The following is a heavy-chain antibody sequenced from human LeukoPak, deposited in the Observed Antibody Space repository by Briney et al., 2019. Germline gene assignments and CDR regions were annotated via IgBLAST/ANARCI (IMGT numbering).Heavy chain of an antibody. Sequence: GGSLRLSCAASGFTFSSYWMHWVRQAPEKGLVGVAHITADGNNAYYAASVKGRFTISRDNAKNTLYLQMNSLRAEDTAVYYCALGAVPNDYWGQGTLVTVSS. CDR2: ITADGNNA. J-gene: IGHJ4*02. D-gene: IGHD6-19*01. CDR3: ALGAVPNDY. V-gene: IGHV3-74*01. CDR1: GFTFSSYW.